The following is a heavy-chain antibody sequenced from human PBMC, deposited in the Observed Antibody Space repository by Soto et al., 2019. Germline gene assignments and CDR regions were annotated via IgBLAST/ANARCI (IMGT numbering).Heavy chain of an antibody. V-gene: IGHV3-74*01. J-gene: IGHJ6*02. CDR1: GFTFSNYR. CDR2: IFTDGRST. CDR3: AREGGGLDV. Sequence: PGGSLRLSCAASGFTFSNYRMHWVRQAPGKGLVWVSRIFTDGRSTNYADSVRGRFTISRDNAKNTLYLQMNSLRAEDTAVYYCAREGGGLDVWGQGTTVTVSS.